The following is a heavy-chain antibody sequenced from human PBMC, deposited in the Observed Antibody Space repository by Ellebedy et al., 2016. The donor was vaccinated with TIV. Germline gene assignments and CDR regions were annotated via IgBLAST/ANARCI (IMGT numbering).Heavy chain of an antibody. V-gene: IGHV3-30*18. CDR1: GFRFSSYG. Sequence: GGSLRLXCVAFGFRFSSYGMHWVRQAPGKGLEWVAVISYDGSNKRYADSVKGRFTISRDRFKNTVYLQMNSLRVEDTAVYYCAKEVGSTVQLWGYMDVWGKGTTVTVSS. D-gene: IGHD5-18*01. CDR3: AKEVGSTVQLWGYMDV. J-gene: IGHJ6*03. CDR2: ISYDGSNK.